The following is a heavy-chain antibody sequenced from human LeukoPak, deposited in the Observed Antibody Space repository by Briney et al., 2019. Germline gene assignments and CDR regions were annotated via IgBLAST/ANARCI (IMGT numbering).Heavy chain of an antibody. J-gene: IGHJ4*02. V-gene: IGHV4-39*01. CDR2: IYYSGST. D-gene: IGHD3-9*01. CDR3: ARQPPFVLRHFDWLPFEDY. Sequence: SETLSLTCTGSGGSIRSSSYYWGWIRQAPGKGLEWIGSIYYSGSTYYNPSLKSRVTISVDTSKNQFSLKLSSVTAADTAVYYCARQPPFVLRHFDWLPFEDYWGQGTLVTVSS. CDR1: GGSIRSSSYY.